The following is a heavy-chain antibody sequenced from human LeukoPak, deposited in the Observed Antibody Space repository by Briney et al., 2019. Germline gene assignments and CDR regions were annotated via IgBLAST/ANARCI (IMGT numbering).Heavy chain of an antibody. J-gene: IGHJ4*02. CDR2: ISGSGGST. D-gene: IGHD5-12*01. V-gene: IGHV3-23*01. CDR1: GFTFSSYA. Sequence: PGGSLRLSCAASGFTFSSYAMSWVRQAPGKGLEWVSAISGSGGSTYYADSVKGRFTISRDNSKNTLYLQMNSLRAEDTAVYYCAKGGYDGPGEDDYYSDYWGQGTLVTVSS. CDR3: AKGGYDGPGEDDYYSDY.